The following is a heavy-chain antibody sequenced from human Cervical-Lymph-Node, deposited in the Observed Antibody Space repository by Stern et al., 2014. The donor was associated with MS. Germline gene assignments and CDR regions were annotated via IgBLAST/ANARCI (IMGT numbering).Heavy chain of an antibody. CDR1: GFTFSSYA. V-gene: IGHV3-23*04. Sequence: EVQLVQSGGTLVQPGGSLRLSCAASGFTFSSYAMRWVRQAPGKGLEWVSVISGSDGNSFYADSVKGRFTISRDNSKNTLFLQMNSLRAEDTAVYYCAKVYGSGPFDYWGQGTLVTVSS. J-gene: IGHJ4*02. CDR3: AKVYGSGPFDY. D-gene: IGHD6-19*01. CDR2: ISGSDGNS.